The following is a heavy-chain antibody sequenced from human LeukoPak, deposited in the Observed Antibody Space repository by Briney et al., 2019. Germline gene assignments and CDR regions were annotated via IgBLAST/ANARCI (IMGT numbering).Heavy chain of an antibody. CDR3: ARLSVPPMSPIDY. CDR2: VYYSGGT. J-gene: IGHJ4*02. V-gene: IGHV4-39*01. CDR1: RVSISSSSYY. D-gene: IGHD3-10*02. Sequence: SETLSLTCTVSRVSISSSSYYWGWTRQPPGKGLEWIGSVYYSGGTYYNPSLKRRVTISVDTSKNKISPTLSSLTPAHTAVYYCARLSVPPMSPIDYWGQGTLVTVYS.